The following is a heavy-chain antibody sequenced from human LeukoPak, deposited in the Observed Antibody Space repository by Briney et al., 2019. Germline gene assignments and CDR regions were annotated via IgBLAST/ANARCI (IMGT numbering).Heavy chain of an antibody. V-gene: IGHV4-4*07. D-gene: IGHD6-6*01. CDR1: GGSISSYY. CDR3: ARGRPSSGRFDY. Sequence: SETLSLTCTVSGGSISSYYWSWIRQPAGKGLEWIGRIYTSGSTNYNPSLKSRVTMSVDASKNQFSLKLSSVTAADTAVYYCARGRPSSGRFDYWGQGTLVTVSS. J-gene: IGHJ4*02. CDR2: IYTSGST.